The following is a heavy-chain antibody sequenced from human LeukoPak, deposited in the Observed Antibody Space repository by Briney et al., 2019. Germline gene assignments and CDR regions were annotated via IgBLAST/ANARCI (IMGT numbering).Heavy chain of an antibody. CDR2: IYPRDSGI. V-gene: IGHV5-51*01. Sequence: GESLKISCKSSGYSFPNYWIGWVRQMPGKGLEWMGIIYPRDSGIRYSPSFQGQVTISADKSISIAYLQWSSLKASDTAMYYCASQAAGAHDAFHIWGQGTMVTVSS. CDR1: GYSFPNYW. CDR3: ASQAAGAHDAFHI. J-gene: IGHJ3*02. D-gene: IGHD6-13*01.